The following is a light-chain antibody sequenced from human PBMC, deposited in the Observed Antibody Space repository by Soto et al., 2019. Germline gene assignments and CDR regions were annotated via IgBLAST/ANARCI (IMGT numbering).Light chain of an antibody. V-gene: IGKV3-15*01. CDR2: GAS. CDR3: QQYNNWPLA. CDR1: QSVSSY. J-gene: IGKJ5*01. Sequence: EIVLAQSTATLSLSPGERATLSCRASQSVSSYLVWYQQKPGQAPRLLIYGASTRATDIPARFSGSGSGTEFTLTISSLQSEDFAVHFCQQYNNWPLAFGQGTRLEVK.